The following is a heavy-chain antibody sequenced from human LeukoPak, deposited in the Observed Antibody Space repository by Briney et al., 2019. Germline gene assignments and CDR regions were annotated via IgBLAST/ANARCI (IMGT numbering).Heavy chain of an antibody. CDR1: GFTVSNNY. Sequence: GGSLRLSCAASGFTVSNNYMSWVRQAPGKGLEWVSVIYSGDTTYYADSVKGRFTISRDNSKNTLYLQMNSLRAEDTAVYYCARVLGSSRDAFDIWGQGTVVTVSS. V-gene: IGHV3-53*01. J-gene: IGHJ3*02. CDR2: IYSGDTT. CDR3: ARVLGSSRDAFDI. D-gene: IGHD6-13*01.